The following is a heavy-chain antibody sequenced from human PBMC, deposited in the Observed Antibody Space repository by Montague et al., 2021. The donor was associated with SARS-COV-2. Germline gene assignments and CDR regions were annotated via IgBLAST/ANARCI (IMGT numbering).Heavy chain of an antibody. D-gene: IGHD3-9*01. CDR2: IYYSGST. V-gene: IGHV4-39*07. CDR1: GGSISSSSYY. J-gene: IGHJ6*02. Sequence: SETLSLTCTVSGGSISSSSYYWGWIRQPPGKGLEWIGRIYYSGSTYYNPSLKSRVTISVDTSKNQFSLKLSSVTAADTAVYYCARDGSLRFEILIGRRHYYYGMDVWGQGTTVTVSS. CDR3: ARDGSLRFEILIGRRHYYYGMDV.